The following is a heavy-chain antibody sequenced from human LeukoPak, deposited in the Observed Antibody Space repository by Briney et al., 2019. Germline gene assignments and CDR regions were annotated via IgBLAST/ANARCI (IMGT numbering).Heavy chain of an antibody. CDR2: IIPIFGTA. CDR1: GGTFSSYA. D-gene: IGHD2-2*01. J-gene: IGHJ3*02. CDR3: ARTRNIVVVPAAMSAFDI. V-gene: IGHV1-69*01. Sequence: SVKVSCKASGGTFSSYAISWVRQAPGQGLEWMGGIIPIFGTANYAQKFQGRVTITADESTSTAHMELSSLRSEDTAVYYCARTRNIVVVPAAMSAFDIWGQGTMVTVSS.